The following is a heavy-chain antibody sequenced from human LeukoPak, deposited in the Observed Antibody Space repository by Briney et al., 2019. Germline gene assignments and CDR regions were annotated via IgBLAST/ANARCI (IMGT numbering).Heavy chain of an antibody. CDR2: ISDYNANT. J-gene: IGHJ4*02. V-gene: IGHV1-18*01. Sequence: ASVKVSCKASGYTFTYYGISWVRRAPGQGLEWMGWISDYNANTNYAQKLQGRVTMTTDTSTSTAYMELRSLRSDDTAVYYCARAHPEYYDSSGYNPLDFWGQGTLVTVSS. D-gene: IGHD3-22*01. CDR3: ARAHPEYYDSSGYNPLDF. CDR1: GYTFTYYG.